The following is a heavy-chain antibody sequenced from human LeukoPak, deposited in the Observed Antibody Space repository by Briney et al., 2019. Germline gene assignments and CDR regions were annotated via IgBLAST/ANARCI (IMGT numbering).Heavy chain of an antibody. CDR1: GFTFSSYS. Sequence: GGSLRLSCAASGFTFSSYSMNWVRQAPGKGLEWVSSISSSSSYIYYADSVKGRFTISRDNSKNTLYLQMNSLRAEDTAVYYCARTNWGSGYFDYWGQGTLVTISS. V-gene: IGHV3-21*04. CDR2: ISSSSSYI. J-gene: IGHJ4*02. CDR3: ARTNWGSGYFDY. D-gene: IGHD7-27*01.